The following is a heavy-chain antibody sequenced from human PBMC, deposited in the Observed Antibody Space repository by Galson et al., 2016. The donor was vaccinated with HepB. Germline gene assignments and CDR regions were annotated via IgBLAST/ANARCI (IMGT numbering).Heavy chain of an antibody. V-gene: IGHV4-59*01. D-gene: IGHD3-9*01. Sequence: ETLSLTCTVSGGSISSFHWAWIRQPPGKGLEWIGYIYDSGSTNYNPSLKSRVIISLDTSKNQFSLKLSSVTAADTAVSYWARDSQRYFDSGARGSDVWGTGTPVTVST. CDR3: ARDSQRYFDSGARGSDV. CDR1: GGSISSFH. CDR2: IYDSGST. J-gene: IGHJ6*04.